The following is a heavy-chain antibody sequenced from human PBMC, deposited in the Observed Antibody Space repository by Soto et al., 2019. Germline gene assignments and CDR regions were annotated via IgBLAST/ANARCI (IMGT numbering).Heavy chain of an antibody. CDR2: INWNGGST. CDR3: ARVGGYFDYYGMDV. D-gene: IGHD3-22*01. V-gene: IGHV3-20*04. J-gene: IGHJ6*02. CDR1: GFTFDDYG. Sequence: GGSLRLSCAASGFTFDDYGMSWVRQAPGKGLEWVSGINWNGGSTGYADSVKGRFTISRDNAKNSLYLQMNSLRAEDTALYYCARVGGYFDYYGMDVWGQGTTVTVSS.